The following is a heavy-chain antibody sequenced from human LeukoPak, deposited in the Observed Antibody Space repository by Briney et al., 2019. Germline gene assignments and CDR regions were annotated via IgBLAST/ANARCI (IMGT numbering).Heavy chain of an antibody. CDR2: VFSSARP. CDR3: AREGQWLGELDY. CDR1: GGSMSSFY. V-gene: IGHV4-4*07. D-gene: IGHD3-10*01. Sequence: SETLSLMCTVSGGSMSSFYWTWLRQPGGKGLERIGRVFSSARPDYNPSLKSRVTMSTDTSQNHFSLKLTAVTAADAAVYYCAREGQWLGELDYWGQGILVTVSS. J-gene: IGHJ4*02.